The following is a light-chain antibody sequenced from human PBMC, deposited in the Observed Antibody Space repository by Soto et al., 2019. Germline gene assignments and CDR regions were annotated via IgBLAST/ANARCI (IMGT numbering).Light chain of an antibody. V-gene: IGKV3-20*01. J-gene: IGKJ4*01. CDR2: GAS. Sequence: EIVLTQSPGTLSLSPGERATLSCRASQSVSSDYLSWYQQKPGQPPRLLIYGASYRATGIPDRFSGGGSGTDFTLTISRLEAEDFAVYYCQQYGSTPPVTFGGGTKVDIX. CDR1: QSVSSDY. CDR3: QQYGSTPPVT.